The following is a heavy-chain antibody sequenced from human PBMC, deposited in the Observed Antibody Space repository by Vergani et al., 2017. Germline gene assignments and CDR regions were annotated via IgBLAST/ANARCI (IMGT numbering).Heavy chain of an antibody. D-gene: IGHD2-2*01. CDR1: GFTFSTYA. Sequence: EVQLLESGGSLKQPGGSVRLSCAASGFTFSTYAMHWVRQAPGKGLEWVSSISSSSTYIYYADSVKGRFTISRDNAKNSLYLQMNSLRAEDTAVYYCASARLLPAAHYYFDYWGQGTLVTVSS. J-gene: IGHJ4*02. CDR2: ISSSSTYI. V-gene: IGHV3-21*01. CDR3: ASARLLPAAHYYFDY.